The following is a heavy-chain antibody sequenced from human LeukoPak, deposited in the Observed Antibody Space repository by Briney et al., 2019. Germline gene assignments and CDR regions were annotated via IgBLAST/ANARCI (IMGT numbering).Heavy chain of an antibody. J-gene: IGHJ4*02. CDR2: ISGSGGST. V-gene: IGHV3-23*01. CDR3: AKEGSYYDFWSGSDS. D-gene: IGHD3-3*01. Sequence: GGSLRLSCAASGFTFSSYAMSWVRQAPGKGLEWVSAISGSGGSTYYADSVKGRFTISRDNSKNTLYLQMNSLRAEDTAVCYCAKEGSYYDFWSGSDSWGQGTLVTVSS. CDR1: GFTFSSYA.